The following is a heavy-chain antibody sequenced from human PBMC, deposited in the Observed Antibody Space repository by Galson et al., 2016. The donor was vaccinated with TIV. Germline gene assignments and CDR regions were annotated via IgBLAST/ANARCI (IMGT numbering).Heavy chain of an antibody. J-gene: IGHJ4*02. CDR1: GFTFTTYW. Sequence: SLRLSCAASGFTFTTYWMHWVRQAPGKGLVWVARINGDGFSTTYADSVKGRFTTSRDNAKNTLYLQMDGLRAEDTAIYYCARPSYYYDISSYYPLDFWGRGTLVTVSA. D-gene: IGHD3-22*01. CDR2: INGDGFST. CDR3: ARPSYYYDISSYYPLDF. V-gene: IGHV3-74*03.